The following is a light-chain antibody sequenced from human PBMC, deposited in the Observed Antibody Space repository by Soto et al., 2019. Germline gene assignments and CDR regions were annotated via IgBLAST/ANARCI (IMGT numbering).Light chain of an antibody. V-gene: IGKV1-5*03. CDR3: HQYNSYPWT. J-gene: IGKJ1*01. Sequence: DIQMTQSPSTLSASVGDRITITCRASQSIDTWLAWYQQKPGKAPNLLIYKASTLQSGVPSRFSGSGSETEFTLTISGLQPDDFATCHCHQYNSYPWTFGQGTKVEIK. CDR1: QSIDTW. CDR2: KAS.